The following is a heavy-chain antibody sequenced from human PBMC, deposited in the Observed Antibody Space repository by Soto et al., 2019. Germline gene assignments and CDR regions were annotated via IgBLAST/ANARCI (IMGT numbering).Heavy chain of an antibody. CDR1: GFTVSSYS. CDR2: ISSRSSYI. Sequence: EVQLVESGGGLVKPGGSLRLSCAASGFTVSSYSMNWVRQAPGKGLEWVSSISSRSSYIYYADSVKGRFTISRDNAKNYLDLQMNSLRAEATAVYYCAREPALERYDMYVWGQGTTVTVS. V-gene: IGHV3-21*01. D-gene: IGHD6-25*01. CDR3: AREPALERYDMYV. J-gene: IGHJ6*02.